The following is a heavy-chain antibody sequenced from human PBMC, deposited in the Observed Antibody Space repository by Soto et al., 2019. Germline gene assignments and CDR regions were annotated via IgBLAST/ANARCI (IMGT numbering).Heavy chain of an antibody. J-gene: IGHJ4*02. CDR2: INPNSGGT. CDR1: GYTFTGYY. CDR3: ARELVIRRAGFSSCCSGY. Sequence: QVQLVQSGAEVQKPGASVKVSCKASGYTFTGYYMHWVRQAPGQGLEWMGWINPNSGGTNYAQKFQGRVTMTRDTSISTAYMELSRLRSDDTAVYYCARELVIRRAGFSSCCSGYWGQGTLVTGSS. D-gene: IGHD6-19*01. V-gene: IGHV1-2*02.